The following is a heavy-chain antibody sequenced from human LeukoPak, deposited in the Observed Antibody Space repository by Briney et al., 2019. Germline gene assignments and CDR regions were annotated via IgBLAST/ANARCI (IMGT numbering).Heavy chain of an antibody. J-gene: IGHJ4*02. CDR2: IKQDGSEK. CDR3: ARQGPKTIFGVVIISPYFDY. V-gene: IGHV3-7*01. Sequence: PGGSLRLSCAASGFTFSSYWMSWVRQAPGKGLEWVANIKQDGSEKYYVDSVKGRFTISRDNAKNSLYLQMNSLRAEDTAVYYCARQGPKTIFGVVIISPYFDYWGQGTLVTVSS. D-gene: IGHD3-3*01. CDR1: GFTFSSYW.